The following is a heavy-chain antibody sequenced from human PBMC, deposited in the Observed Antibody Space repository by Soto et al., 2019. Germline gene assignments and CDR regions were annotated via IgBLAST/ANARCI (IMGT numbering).Heavy chain of an antibody. V-gene: IGHV1-2*02. CDR1: GYTFTSYG. Sequence: GASVKVSCKASGYTFTSYGISWVRQAPGQGLEWMGWINPNSGGTNYAQKFQGRVTMTRDTSISTAYMELSRLRSDDTAVYYCARGPGTYYYDSSGYPTQHPGNSWFDPWGQGTLVTVSS. CDR2: INPNSGGT. J-gene: IGHJ5*02. D-gene: IGHD3-22*01. CDR3: ARGPGTYYYDSSGYPTQHPGNSWFDP.